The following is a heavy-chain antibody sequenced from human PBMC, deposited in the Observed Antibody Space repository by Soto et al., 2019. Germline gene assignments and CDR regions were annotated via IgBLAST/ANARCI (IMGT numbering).Heavy chain of an antibody. J-gene: IGHJ3*02. D-gene: IGHD2-8*01. V-gene: IGHV3-11*06. CDR3: AREVTDFLNCTNGVCANDAFDI. CDR2: ISSSSSYT. Sequence: PGGSLRLSCAASGFTFSDYYMSWIRQAPGKGLEWVSYISSSSSYTNYADSVKGRFTISRDNAKNSLYLQMNSLRAEDTAVYYCAREVTDFLNCTNGVCANDAFDIWGQGTMVTVSS. CDR1: GFTFSDYY.